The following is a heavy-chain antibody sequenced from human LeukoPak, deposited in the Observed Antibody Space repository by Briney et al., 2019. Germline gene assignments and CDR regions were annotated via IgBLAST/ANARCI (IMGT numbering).Heavy chain of an antibody. CDR1: GFTFSSYS. CDR2: ISYDGSNE. J-gene: IGHJ4*02. D-gene: IGHD6-19*01. CDR3: ARDRVEITVAGTVDY. Sequence: PGGSLRLSCAASGFTFSSYSMNWVRQAPGKGLEWVAVISYDGSNEYYADSVKGRFTISRDNSKNTLYLQMNSLRAEDTAVYYCARDRVEITVAGTVDYWGQGTLVTVSS. V-gene: IGHV3-30*03.